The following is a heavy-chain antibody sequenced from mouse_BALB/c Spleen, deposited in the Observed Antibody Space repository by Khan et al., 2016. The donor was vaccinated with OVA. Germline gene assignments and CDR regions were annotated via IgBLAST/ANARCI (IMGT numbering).Heavy chain of an antibody. CDR3: ARTARIKY. V-gene: IGHV3-2*02. CDR2: ISYSGST. D-gene: IGHD1-2*01. J-gene: IGHJ2*01. CDR1: GFSITSGYG. Sequence: EVQLQESGPGLVKPSQSLSLTCTVTGFSITSGYGWNWIRQFPGNKLEWMGYISYSGSTNYNQFLKSLFSITRDTSKHQFFLQLNSVTTEDTATYYCARTARIKYWGQGTTLTVSS.